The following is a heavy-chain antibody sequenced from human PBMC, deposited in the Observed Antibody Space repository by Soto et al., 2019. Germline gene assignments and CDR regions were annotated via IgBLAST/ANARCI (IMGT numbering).Heavy chain of an antibody. J-gene: IGHJ4*02. D-gene: IGHD2-2*01. CDR3: AKGDCSSTSCSVPDY. CDR1: GFTFSSYG. Sequence: GGSLRLSCAASGFTFSSYGMHWVRQAPGKGLEWVAVISYDGSNEYYADSVKGRFTISRDNSKNTLYLQMNSLRAEDTAVYYCAKGDCSSTSCSVPDYWGQGTLVTVSS. CDR2: ISYDGSNE. V-gene: IGHV3-30*18.